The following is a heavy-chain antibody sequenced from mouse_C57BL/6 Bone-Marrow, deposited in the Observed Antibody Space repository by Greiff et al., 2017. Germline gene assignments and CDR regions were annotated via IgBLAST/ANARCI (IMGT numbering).Heavy chain of an antibody. CDR2: LHPSDSDT. Sequence: QVQLQQPGAELVKPGASVKVSCKASGYTFTSYWMHWVKQRPGQGLEWIGRLHPSDSDTNYNQKFKGKATLTVDKSSSTAYMQLSSLTSEDSAVYYCAIPYYGSSWAMDDWGQGTSVTVSS. V-gene: IGHV1-74*01. J-gene: IGHJ4*01. D-gene: IGHD1-1*01. CDR1: GYTFTSYW. CDR3: AIPYYGSSWAMDD.